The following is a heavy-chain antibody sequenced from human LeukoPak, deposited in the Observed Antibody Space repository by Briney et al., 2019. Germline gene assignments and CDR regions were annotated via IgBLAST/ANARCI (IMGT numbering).Heavy chain of an antibody. J-gene: IGHJ5*02. CDR3: ARDNRGSAAAGQRWFDP. Sequence: GGSLRLSCAASGFTFSSYSMNWVRQAPGKGLEWVSSISSSSSYIYYADSVKGRFTISRDNAKNSLYLQMNSLRAEDTAVYYCARDNRGSAAAGQRWFDPWGQGTLVTVSS. D-gene: IGHD6-13*01. CDR1: GFTFSSYS. CDR2: ISSSSSYI. V-gene: IGHV3-21*01.